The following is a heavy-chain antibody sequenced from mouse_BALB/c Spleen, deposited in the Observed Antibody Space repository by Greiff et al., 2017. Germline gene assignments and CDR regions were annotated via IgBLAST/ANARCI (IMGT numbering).Heavy chain of an antibody. V-gene: IGHV1-54*03. CDR1: GYAFTNYL. D-gene: IGHD1-1*01. CDR2: INPGSGGT. CDR3: AALTTVVAGMDY. J-gene: IGHJ4*01. Sequence: VQLQQSGAELVRPGTSVKVSCKASGYAFTNYLIEWVKQRPGQGLEWIGVINPGSGGTNYNEKFKGKATLTADKSSSTAYMQLSSLTSDDSAVYFCAALTTVVAGMDYWGQGTSVTVSS.